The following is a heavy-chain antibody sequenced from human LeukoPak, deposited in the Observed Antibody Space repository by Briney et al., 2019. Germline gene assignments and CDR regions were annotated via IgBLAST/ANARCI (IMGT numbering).Heavy chain of an antibody. V-gene: IGHV3-7*01. CDR1: GFTFSSHW. Sequence: SGGSLRLSCAASGFTFSSHWMSWVRQAPGKGLEWVANIKQDGSEKYYVDSVKGRFTISRDNAKNPLYLQMNSLRAEDTAVYYCATFWGSLESDYLRDAMDVWGQGTTVTVSS. D-gene: IGHD4-17*01. CDR3: ATFWGSLESDYLRDAMDV. CDR2: IKQDGSEK. J-gene: IGHJ6*02.